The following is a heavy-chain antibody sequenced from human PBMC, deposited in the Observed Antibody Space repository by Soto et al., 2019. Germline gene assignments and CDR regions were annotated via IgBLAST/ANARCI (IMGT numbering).Heavy chain of an antibody. J-gene: IGHJ4*02. Sequence: GESLKISCKGSGYRFASKWIGWVRQSPAKGLEWMGIIYPGDSDTRYSPSFQGQVTISADKSISTAYLQWNSLKAADTAIYYCARADTAMANPFDYWGQGTLVTVSS. V-gene: IGHV5-51*01. CDR1: GYRFASKW. D-gene: IGHD5-18*01. CDR3: ARADTAMANPFDY. CDR2: IYPGDSDT.